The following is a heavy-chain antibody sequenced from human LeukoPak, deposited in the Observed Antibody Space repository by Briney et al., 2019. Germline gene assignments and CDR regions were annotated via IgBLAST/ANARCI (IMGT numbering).Heavy chain of an antibody. CDR3: ARNYYDSSSAIDY. V-gene: IGHV1-2*02. Sequence: ASVKVSCKASGYTFTGYYMHWVRQAPGQGLEWMGWINPNSGGTNYAQKFQGRVTMTRDTSISTAYIELSRLRSDDTAVYYCARNYYDSSSAIDYWGQGTLVTVSS. CDR1: GYTFTGYY. D-gene: IGHD3-22*01. J-gene: IGHJ4*02. CDR2: INPNSGGT.